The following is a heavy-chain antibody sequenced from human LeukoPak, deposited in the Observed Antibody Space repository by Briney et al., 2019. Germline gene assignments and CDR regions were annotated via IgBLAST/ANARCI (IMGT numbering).Heavy chain of an antibody. CDR1: GFTFSNYG. D-gene: IGHD3-22*01. V-gene: IGHV3-33*01. Sequence: PGRSLRLSCAASGFTFSNYGMHWVRQAPVKELEWVAVIWFDGSKKYHADSVKGRFTISRDNSKNTLYLQMGSLRAEDMAVYYCARGGQSKYDSSGYLNYFDYWGQGTLVTVSS. J-gene: IGHJ4*02. CDR3: ARGGQSKYDSSGYLNYFDY. CDR2: IWFDGSKK.